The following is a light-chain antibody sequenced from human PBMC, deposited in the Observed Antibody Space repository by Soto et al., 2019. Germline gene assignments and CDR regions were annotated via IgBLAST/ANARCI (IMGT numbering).Light chain of an antibody. CDR2: AAS. CDR1: QNVENK. V-gene: IGKV3-15*01. CDR3: QQYGSSPVT. J-gene: IGKJ1*01. Sequence: EIVMTQSPPSLSVXPXXXXXLXXRASQNVENKLAWYQQRPGQSPRLLIYAASTRAPGVPARFSGSGSGTDFTLTISSLEPEDFAVYYCQQYGSSPVTFGQGTKMDI.